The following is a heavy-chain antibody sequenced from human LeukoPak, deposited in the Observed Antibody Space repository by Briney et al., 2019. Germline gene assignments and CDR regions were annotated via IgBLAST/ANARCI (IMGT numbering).Heavy chain of an antibody. V-gene: IGHV4-34*01. Sequence: PSETLSLTCAVYGGSLSGYSWSWIRQPPGKGLEWIGEINHSGTTNYNPSLKSRVTMSVDTSKNLFSLKVSSVTAADTAVYYCARGRSNYYGMDVWGQGTTVTVSS. CDR2: INHSGTT. CDR3: ARGRSNYYGMDV. D-gene: IGHD1-26*01. J-gene: IGHJ6*02. CDR1: GGSLSGYS.